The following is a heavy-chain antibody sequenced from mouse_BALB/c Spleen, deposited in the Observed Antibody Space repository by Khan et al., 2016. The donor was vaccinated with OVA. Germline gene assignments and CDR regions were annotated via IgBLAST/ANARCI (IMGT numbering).Heavy chain of an antibody. Sequence: EVMLVESGGGLVKPGGSLKLSCAASGFTFSNYAMSWVRQTPEKRLEWVASISSGGSTYSPDSVKGRCTIPRDNVRNILYLQMSSLWSEDTAMYYCARDCWFTCWGQGTLVTVSS. CDR2: ISSGGST. V-gene: IGHV5-6-5*01. CDR3: ARDCWFTC. J-gene: IGHJ3*01. CDR1: GFTFSNYA.